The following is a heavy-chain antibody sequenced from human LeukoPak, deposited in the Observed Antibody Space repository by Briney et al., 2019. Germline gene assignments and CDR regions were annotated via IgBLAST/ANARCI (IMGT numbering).Heavy chain of an antibody. D-gene: IGHD3-9*01. CDR1: GFTFSSYS. J-gene: IGHJ4*02. Sequence: PGGSLRLSCAASGFTFSSYSMNWVRQAPGKGLEWVSSISSSSSYIYYADSVKGRFTISRDNAKNSLYLQINSLRAEDTAVYYCAKNGRRYYDILTGYSGQPRTDYWGQGTLVTVSS. V-gene: IGHV3-21*01. CDR3: AKNGRRYYDILTGYSGQPRTDY. CDR2: ISSSSSYI.